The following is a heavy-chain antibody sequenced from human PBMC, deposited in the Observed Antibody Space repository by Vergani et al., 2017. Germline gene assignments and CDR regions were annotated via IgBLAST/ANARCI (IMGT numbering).Heavy chain of an antibody. V-gene: IGHV3-30-3*01. CDR3: AREGAPEFWSSYDHDAFNI. CDR1: GFTFSSYA. J-gene: IGHJ3*02. D-gene: IGHD3-3*01. Sequence: QVQLVESGGGVVQPGRSLRLSCAASGFTFSSYAMHWVRQAPGRGLEWVAVISYDGSNKYYADSVKGRFTISRDNSKNTLYLQMNSLRAEDTAVYYCAREGAPEFWSSYDHDAFNIWGQETMVTVYS. CDR2: ISYDGSNK.